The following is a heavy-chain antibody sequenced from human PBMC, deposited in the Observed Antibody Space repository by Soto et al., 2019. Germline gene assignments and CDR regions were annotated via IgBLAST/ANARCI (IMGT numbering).Heavy chain of an antibody. D-gene: IGHD3-3*01. V-gene: IGHV1-58*01. J-gene: IGHJ6*02. CDR1: GFTFTSSA. CDR2: IVVGSGNT. Sequence: SVKVSCKASGFTFTSSAVQWVRQARGQRLEWIGWIVVGSGNTNYAQKFQERVTITRDMSTSTAYMELSSLRSEDTAVYYCAAGGKRFLEWLRTWRVPYYYGMDVWGQGTTVTVSS. CDR3: AAGGKRFLEWLRTWRVPYYYGMDV.